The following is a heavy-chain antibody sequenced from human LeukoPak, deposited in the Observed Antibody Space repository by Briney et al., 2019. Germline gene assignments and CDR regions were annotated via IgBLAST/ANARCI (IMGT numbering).Heavy chain of an antibody. CDR2: IRYDGSQK. CDR3: AKGRDYGIDY. CDR1: GFTVSSNY. J-gene: IGHJ4*02. V-gene: IGHV3-30*02. Sequence: GGSLRLSCAASGFTVSSNYMSWVRQAPGKGLEWVSFIRYDGSQKYYADSVKGRFTISRDNSKNTLYLQMTSLRPEDTALYYCAKGRDYGIDYWGQGNLVTVSS. D-gene: IGHD4-17*01.